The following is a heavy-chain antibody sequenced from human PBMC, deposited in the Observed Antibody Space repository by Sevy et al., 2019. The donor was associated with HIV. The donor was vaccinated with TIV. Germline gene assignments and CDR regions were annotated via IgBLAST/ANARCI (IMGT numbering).Heavy chain of an antibody. Sequence: GGSLRLSCAASGFTFSGYWMSWVRQAPGKGLQWVANIKQDGSKNEFVDSVKGRFTISRDNPKNSLYPQMNSLRAEDTAVYYCAREGAGGFDYWGQGTLVTVSS. J-gene: IGHJ4*02. D-gene: IGHD2-15*01. V-gene: IGHV3-7*01. CDR3: AREGAGGFDY. CDR1: GFTFSGYW. CDR2: IKQDGSKN.